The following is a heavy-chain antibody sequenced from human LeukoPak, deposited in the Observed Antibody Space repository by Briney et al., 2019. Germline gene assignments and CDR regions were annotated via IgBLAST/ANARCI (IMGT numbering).Heavy chain of an antibody. CDR3: AKGSSWSYPYYYGMDV. Sequence: HPGRSLRLSCAASGFTFSSYGMHWVRQAPGKGLEWVAVISYDGSNKYYADSVKGRFTISRDNSKNTLYLQMNSLRAEDTAVYYCAKGSSWSYPYYYGMDVWGQGTTVTVSS. V-gene: IGHV3-30*18. CDR1: GFTFSSYG. D-gene: IGHD6-13*01. CDR2: ISYDGSNK. J-gene: IGHJ6*02.